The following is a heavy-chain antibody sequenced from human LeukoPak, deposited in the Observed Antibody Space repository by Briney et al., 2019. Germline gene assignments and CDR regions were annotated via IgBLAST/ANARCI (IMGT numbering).Heavy chain of an antibody. CDR3: ARDGVVEPRPGAFDI. J-gene: IGHJ3*02. CDR1: GYTFTSYY. Sequence: ASVKVSCKAPGYTFTSYYMHWVRQAPGQGLEWMGIINPSGGSTSYAQKFQGRVTMTRDTSTSTVYMELSSLRSEDTAVYYCARDGVVEPRPGAFDIWGQGTMVTVSS. D-gene: IGHD2-15*01. V-gene: IGHV1-46*01. CDR2: INPSGGST.